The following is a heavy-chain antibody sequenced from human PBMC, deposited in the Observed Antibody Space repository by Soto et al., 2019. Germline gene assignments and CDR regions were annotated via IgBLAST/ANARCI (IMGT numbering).Heavy chain of an antibody. Sequence: GGSLRLSCAASGFTFSSYAMSWVRQAPGKGLEWVSAISGSGGSTYYADSVKGRLTISRDNSKNTLYLQMNSLRAEDTAVYYCAKHLGILTRTSRSYDYWGQGTLVTVSS. CDR1: GFTFSSYA. D-gene: IGHD3-9*01. V-gene: IGHV3-23*01. CDR3: AKHLGILTRTSRSYDY. CDR2: ISGSGGST. J-gene: IGHJ4*02.